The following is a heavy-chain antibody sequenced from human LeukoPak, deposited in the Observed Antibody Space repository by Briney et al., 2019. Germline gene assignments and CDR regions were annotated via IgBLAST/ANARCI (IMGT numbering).Heavy chain of an antibody. CDR3: ARAWDYDTWFDP. CDR2: INSDGSCT. CDR1: GFTFSSYW. J-gene: IGHJ5*02. V-gene: IGHV3-74*01. D-gene: IGHD3-9*01. Sequence: GGSLRLSCAASGFTFSSYWMHWVRQAPGKGLVWVSRINSDGSCTSYADSVKGRFTISRDNAKNTLYLQMNSLRAEDTAVYYCARAWDYDTWFDPWGQGTLVTVSS.